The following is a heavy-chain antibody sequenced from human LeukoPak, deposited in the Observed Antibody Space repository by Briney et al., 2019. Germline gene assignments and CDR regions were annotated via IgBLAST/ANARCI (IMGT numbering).Heavy chain of an antibody. CDR3: ASPKRGYCSSTSCYTTDY. J-gene: IGHJ4*02. V-gene: IGHV4-31*03. CDR1: GGSISSGGYY. D-gene: IGHD2-2*02. CDR2: IYCSGST. Sequence: SETLSLTCTVSGGSISSGGYYWSWIRQHPGKGLEWIGYIYCSGSTYYNPSLKSRVTISVDTSKNQFSLKLSSVTAADTAVYYCASPKRGYCSSTSCYTTDYWGQGTLVTVSS.